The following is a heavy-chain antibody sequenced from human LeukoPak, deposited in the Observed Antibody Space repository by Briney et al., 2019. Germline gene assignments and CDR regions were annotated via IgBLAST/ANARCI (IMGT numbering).Heavy chain of an antibody. D-gene: IGHD3-10*01. CDR2: IRYDGSNK. CDR1: GFTFSSYG. J-gene: IGHJ6*03. V-gene: IGHV3-30*02. CDR3: AKVEGSGSFDYYMDV. Sequence: GRSLRLSCAASGFTFSSYGMHWVRQAPGKGLEWVAFIRYDGSNKYYADSVKGRFTISRDNSKNTLYLQMNSLRAEDTAVYYCAKVEGSGSFDYYMDVWGKGTTVTISS.